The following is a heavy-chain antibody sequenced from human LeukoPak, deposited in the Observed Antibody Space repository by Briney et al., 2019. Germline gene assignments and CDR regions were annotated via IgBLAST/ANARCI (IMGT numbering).Heavy chain of an antibody. D-gene: IGHD6-13*01. CDR1: GGSISSYY. CDR3: ARGGAAVPGDY. Sequence: PSETLSLTCTVSGGSISSYYWSWIRQPPGKGLEWIGYIHYSGSTNYNPSLKSRVTISVDMSKNQFSLKLSSVTAADTAVYYCARGGAAVPGDYWGQGTLVTVSS. J-gene: IGHJ4*02. CDR2: IHYSGST. V-gene: IGHV4-59*12.